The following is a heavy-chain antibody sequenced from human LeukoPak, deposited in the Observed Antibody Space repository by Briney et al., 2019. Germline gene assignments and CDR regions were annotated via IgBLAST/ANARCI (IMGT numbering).Heavy chain of an antibody. CDR3: ARSPHDYGDSQGYYYYMDV. CDR1: GGSISSYY. J-gene: IGHJ6*03. CDR2: IYYSGST. D-gene: IGHD4-17*01. V-gene: IGHV4-59*08. Sequence: SETLSLTCTVSGGSISSYYWSRIRQPPGKGLEWIGYIYYSGSTNYNPSLKSRVTISVDTSKNQFSLKLSSVTAADTAVYYCARSPHDYGDSQGYYYYMDVWGKGTTVTVSS.